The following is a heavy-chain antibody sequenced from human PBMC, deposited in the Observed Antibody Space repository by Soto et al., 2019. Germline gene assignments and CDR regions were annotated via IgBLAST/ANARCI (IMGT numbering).Heavy chain of an antibody. V-gene: IGHV4-39*01. Sequence: PSETLSLTCTVSGGSTSSSNYYWGWIRQPPGKGLEWIGSIYYSGNTYYNPSLKSRVTMSVDTSKNQFSLKLSSVTAADTAVYYCARLGGYCSTTGCYGYYAMDVWGQGTTVTVSS. CDR3: ARLGGYCSTTGCYGYYAMDV. CDR2: IYYSGNT. D-gene: IGHD2-2*01. CDR1: GGSTSSSNYY. J-gene: IGHJ6*02.